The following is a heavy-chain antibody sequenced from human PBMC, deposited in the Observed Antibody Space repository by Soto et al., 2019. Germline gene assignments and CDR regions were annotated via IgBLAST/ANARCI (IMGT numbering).Heavy chain of an antibody. D-gene: IGHD4-17*01. CDR3: AKSEYGDYYYYGMDV. J-gene: IGHJ6*02. CDR2: ISGSGGST. CDR1: GFTFSSYA. Sequence: EVQLLESGGGLVQPGGSLRLSCAASGFTFSSYAMSWVRQAPGKGMEWVSAISGSGGSTYYADSVKGRFTISRDNSKNTLFRQMNCLRAEDTAVDYCAKSEYGDYYYYGMDVWGQGTTVTVSS. V-gene: IGHV3-23*01.